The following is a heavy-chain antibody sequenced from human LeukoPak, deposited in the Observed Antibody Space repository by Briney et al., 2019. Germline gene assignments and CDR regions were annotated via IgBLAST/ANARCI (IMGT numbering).Heavy chain of an antibody. V-gene: IGHV4-34*01. Sequence: KTSETLSLTCAVYGGSFSGYYWSWIRQPPGKGLEWIGEINHSGSTNYNPSLKSRVTISVDTSKNQFSLKLSSVTAADTAVYYCARNTVTSWNWFDPWGQGTLVAVSS. CDR3: ARNTVTSWNWFDP. D-gene: IGHD4-17*01. CDR1: GGSFSGYY. J-gene: IGHJ5*02. CDR2: INHSGST.